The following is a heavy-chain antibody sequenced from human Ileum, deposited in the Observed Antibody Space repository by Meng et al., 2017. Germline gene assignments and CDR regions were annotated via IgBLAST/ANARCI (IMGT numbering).Heavy chain of an antibody. CDR1: GYTFGSYG. CDR2: FVNYVDT. J-gene: IGHJ4*02. Sequence: VRLLQCGPEVKKPRASVRVSCKASGYTFGSYGICWVRQAPGQGLEWMGWFVNYVDTYPAPKFQGRVTMTTDTHTNTAFMELRSLTSDDTAVYYCASGTPGRSYCDYWGQGTLVTVSS. CDR3: ASGTPGRSYCDY. D-gene: IGHD2-15*01. V-gene: IGHV1-18*01.